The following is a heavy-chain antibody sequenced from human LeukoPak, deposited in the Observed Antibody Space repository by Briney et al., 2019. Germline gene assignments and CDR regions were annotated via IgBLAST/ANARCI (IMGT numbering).Heavy chain of an antibody. D-gene: IGHD3-22*01. CDR1: GGSISSYY. CDR2: IYYSGST. Sequence: SETLSLTCTVSGGSISSYYWSWIRQPPGKGLEWIGYIYYSGSTNYNPSLKSRVTISVDTSKNQFSLKLSSVTAADTAVCYCARTPYYYNSGGYWVHAFDIWGQGTMVTVSS. J-gene: IGHJ3*02. V-gene: IGHV4-59*01. CDR3: ARTPYYYNSGGYWVHAFDI.